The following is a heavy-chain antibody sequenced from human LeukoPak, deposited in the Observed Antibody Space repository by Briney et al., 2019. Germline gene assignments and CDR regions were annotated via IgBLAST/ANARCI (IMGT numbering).Heavy chain of an antibody. V-gene: IGHV4-31*03. J-gene: IGHJ6*02. CDR2: IYHTGGT. Sequence: SQTLSLTCTVSGGSISGGGYYWSWIRQHPGKGLEWIGYIYHTGGTFYNPSLKSRVTISLGTSENQFSLKLSSVTAADTAVYYCAGSEATTTPPPYGMGVWGQGTTVTVSS. CDR3: AGSEATTTPPPYGMGV. D-gene: IGHD5-12*01. CDR1: GGSISGGGYY.